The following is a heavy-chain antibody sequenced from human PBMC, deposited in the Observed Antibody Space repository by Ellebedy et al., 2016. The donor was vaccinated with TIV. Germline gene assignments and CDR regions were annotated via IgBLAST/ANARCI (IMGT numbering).Heavy chain of an antibody. CDR2: IKQDGSER. CDR3: ARASGYGDLDY. Sequence: GGSLRLSXAASGFTFSNCWMSWVRQAPGKGLEWVANIKQDGSERHYLDSVKGRFTISRDNAKNSLYLQMNSLRAEDTAVYYCARASGYGDLDYWGQGTLVTVSS. J-gene: IGHJ4*02. CDR1: GFTFSNCW. D-gene: IGHD4-17*01. V-gene: IGHV3-7*01.